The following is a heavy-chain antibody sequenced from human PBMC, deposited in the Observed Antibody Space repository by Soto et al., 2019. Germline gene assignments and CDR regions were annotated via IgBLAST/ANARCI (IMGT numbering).Heavy chain of an antibody. Sequence: PGGSLRLSCAASGFTFSSYAMHWVRQAPGKGLGWMAVISYDGSNKYYADSVKGRFTISRDNSKNTLYLQMNSLRAEDTAVYYCARDWRRSIVPVWGQGTLVTVSS. CDR1: GFTFSSYA. J-gene: IGHJ4*02. D-gene: IGHD3-16*02. CDR3: ARDWRRSIVPV. V-gene: IGHV3-30-3*01. CDR2: ISYDGSNK.